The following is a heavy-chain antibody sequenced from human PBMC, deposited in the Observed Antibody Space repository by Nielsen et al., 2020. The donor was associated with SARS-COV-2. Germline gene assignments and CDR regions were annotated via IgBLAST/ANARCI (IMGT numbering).Heavy chain of an antibody. J-gene: IGHJ4*02. CDR3: ARVYYDSSGYLNYFDY. Sequence: GESPKTPRAAPGFTLDDYGMSRVRQAPGKGLEWVSGINCFGGSTGYADSVKGRFTIPRDNAKNSLYLQMNSLRAEDTALYHCARVYYDSSGYLNYFDYWGQGTLVTVSS. CDR1: GFTLDDYG. D-gene: IGHD3-22*01. V-gene: IGHV3-20*01. CDR2: INCFGGST.